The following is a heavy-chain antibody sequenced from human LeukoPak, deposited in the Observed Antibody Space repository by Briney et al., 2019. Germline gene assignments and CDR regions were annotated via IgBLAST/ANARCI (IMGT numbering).Heavy chain of an antibody. J-gene: IGHJ4*02. CDR1: GYTFTSYG. Sequence: ASVKVSCKTSGYTFTSYGISWVRQAPGQGLEWMGWISGYNANTNYGQKFQGRVTMTIDTSTSTVYMELRSLRSDDTAVYYCARPRVAGSSDYWGQGTLVTVSS. V-gene: IGHV1-18*01. CDR2: ISGYNANT. CDR3: ARPRVAGSSDY. D-gene: IGHD6-19*01.